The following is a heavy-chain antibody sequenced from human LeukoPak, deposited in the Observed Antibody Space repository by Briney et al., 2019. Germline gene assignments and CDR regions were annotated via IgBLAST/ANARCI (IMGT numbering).Heavy chain of an antibody. CDR2: INPNSGGT. J-gene: IGHJ4*02. D-gene: IGHD3-22*01. Sequence: ASVKVSCKASGYTFTGYYMHWVRQAPGQGLEWMGWINPNSGGTNYAQKFQGRVTMTRDTSISTAYMELSRLRSDDTAVYYCALNYYDTSGYYSPEYWGQGSLVTVSS. CDR1: GYTFTGYY. CDR3: ALNYYDTSGYYSPEY. V-gene: IGHV1-2*02.